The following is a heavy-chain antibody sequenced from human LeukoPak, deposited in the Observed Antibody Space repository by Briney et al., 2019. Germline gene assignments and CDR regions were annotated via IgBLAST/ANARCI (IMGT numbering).Heavy chain of an antibody. J-gene: IGHJ4*02. CDR1: GYTFTSYA. Sequence: ASVKVSCKASGYTFTSYAMNWVRQAPGQGLEWMGWINTNTGNPTYAQGFTGRFVFSLDTSVSTAYLQISSLKAEDTAVYYCARGSGWYFPHRSGWEYWGQGTLVTVSS. D-gene: IGHD6-19*01. CDR2: INTNTGNP. V-gene: IGHV7-4-1*02. CDR3: ARGSGWYFPHRSGWEY.